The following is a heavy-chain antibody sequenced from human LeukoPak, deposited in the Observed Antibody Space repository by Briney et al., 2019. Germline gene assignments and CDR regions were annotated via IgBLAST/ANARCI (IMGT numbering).Heavy chain of an antibody. J-gene: IGHJ4*02. Sequence: GGSLRLSCAASGFTFSDYYMSWIRQAPGKGLEWVSYISSSGSTIYYADSVKGRFTISRDNSKNTPYLQMNSLRAEDTAVYYCAKAIRSTRVRGVIFDYWGQGTLVTVSS. CDR2: ISSSGSTI. CDR3: AKAIRSTRVRGVIFDY. CDR1: GFTFSDYY. D-gene: IGHD3-10*01. V-gene: IGHV3-11*01.